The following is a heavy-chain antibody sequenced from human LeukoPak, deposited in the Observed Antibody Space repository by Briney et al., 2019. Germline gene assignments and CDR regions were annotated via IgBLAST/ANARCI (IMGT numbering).Heavy chain of an antibody. D-gene: IGHD3-22*01. CDR2: IYYSGST. Sequence: SETLSLTCTVSGGSISSGGYYWSWIRQHPGKGLEWIGYIYYSGSTYYNPSLKSRVTISVDTSKNRFSLKLSSVTAADTAVYYCARAWYYDSSGYYYDYWGQGTLVTVSS. V-gene: IGHV4-31*03. CDR3: ARAWYYDSSGYYYDY. J-gene: IGHJ4*02. CDR1: GGSISSGGYY.